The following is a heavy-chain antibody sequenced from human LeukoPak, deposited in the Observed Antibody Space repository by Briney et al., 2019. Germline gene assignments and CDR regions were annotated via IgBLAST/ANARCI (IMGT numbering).Heavy chain of an antibody. V-gene: IGHV3-74*01. CDR2: ISGDGSMT. Sequence: GGSLRLSCTASGFTFSTHWLYWVRQAPGKELVWVSRISGDGSMTSYADSVKGRFTISRDNSKNTLYLQMNSLRAEDTAVYYCATSMSVLIATKYSSMDVWGQGTTVTVSS. J-gene: IGHJ6*02. D-gene: IGHD2-8*01. CDR3: ATSMSVLIATKYSSMDV. CDR1: GFTFSTHW.